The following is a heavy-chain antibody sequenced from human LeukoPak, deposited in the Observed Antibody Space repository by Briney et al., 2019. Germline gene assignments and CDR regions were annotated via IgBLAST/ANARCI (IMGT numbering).Heavy chain of an antibody. CDR1: SGSMNSYY. CDR3: ARLRYSNIGYSSPIDY. Sequence: SETLSLTCTVSSGSMNSYYWNWIRRRPGKGLEGIGYINYSGNTNYNRSLKSRVTISVDTSKNQFSLKLRSVTAADTAVYYCARLRYSNIGYSSPIDYWGQGILVTVSS. D-gene: IGHD5-18*01. CDR2: INYSGNT. V-gene: IGHV4-59*08. J-gene: IGHJ4*02.